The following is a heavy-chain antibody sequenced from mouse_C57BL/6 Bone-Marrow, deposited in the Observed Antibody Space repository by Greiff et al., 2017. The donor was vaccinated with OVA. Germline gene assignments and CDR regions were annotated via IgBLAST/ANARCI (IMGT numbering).Heavy chain of an antibody. CDR3: ARDGDGD. CDR1: GYTFTSYW. V-gene: IGHV1-50*01. CDR2: IDPSDSYT. D-gene: IGHD1-1*02. Sequence: VQLQQPGAELVKPGASVKLSCKASGYTFTSYWMQWVKQRPGQGLEWIGEIDPSDSYTNYNQKFKGKATLTVDTSSSTAYMQLSSLTSEDSAVYYSARDGDGDWGEGTRLTVAT. J-gene: IGHJ2*03.